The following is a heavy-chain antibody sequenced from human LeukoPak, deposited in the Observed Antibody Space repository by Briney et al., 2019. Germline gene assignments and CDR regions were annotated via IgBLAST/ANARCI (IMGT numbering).Heavy chain of an antibody. J-gene: IGHJ4*02. CDR2: IYYSGST. V-gene: IGHV4-39*01. CDR3: ASDLHPYYFDY. CDR1: GGSISSSSYY. Sequence: PSETLSLTCTVSGGSISSSSYYWGWIRQPPGKGLEWIGSIYYSGSTYYNPSLKSRVTISVDTSKNQFSLKLSSVTAADTAVYYCASDLHPYYFDYWGQGTLVTVSS.